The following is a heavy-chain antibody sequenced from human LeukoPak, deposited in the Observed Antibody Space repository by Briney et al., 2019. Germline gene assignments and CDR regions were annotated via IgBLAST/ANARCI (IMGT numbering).Heavy chain of an antibody. CDR2: IYPGDSDT. Sequence: ESLTISFTGSGYSFTSYWIGWVRQMPRKGLEWMGIIYPGDSDTRYSPPFLSQGATSADKSISTAYLQWSSLKASDTAMYYCARRGYSYGPGGYYYYMDVWGKGTTVTVSS. CDR1: GYSFTSYW. V-gene: IGHV5-51*01. J-gene: IGHJ6*03. D-gene: IGHD5-18*01. CDR3: ARRGYSYGPGGYYYYMDV.